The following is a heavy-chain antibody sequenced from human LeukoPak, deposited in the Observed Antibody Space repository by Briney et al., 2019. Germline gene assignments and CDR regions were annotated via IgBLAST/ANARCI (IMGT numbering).Heavy chain of an antibody. CDR1: GGSINSGDSY. CDR2: IFYSGST. Sequence: SETLSLTCTVSGGSINSGDSYWSWIRQPPGKGLEWIGYIFYSGSTYYNPSLKTRLTISLDTSKNQFSLKLSSVTAADTAVYYCAREGIVVAKPFDYWGQGTLVTVSS. V-gene: IGHV4-30-4*01. J-gene: IGHJ4*02. CDR3: AREGIVVAKPFDY. D-gene: IGHD3-22*01.